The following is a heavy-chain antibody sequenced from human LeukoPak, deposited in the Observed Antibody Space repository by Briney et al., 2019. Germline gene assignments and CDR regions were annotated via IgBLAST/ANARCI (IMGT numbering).Heavy chain of an antibody. V-gene: IGHV1-8*03. CDR1: GYTFTSYD. CDR3: ARGWGDGYNFYFYYYYMDV. D-gene: IGHD5-24*01. Sequence: VASVKVSCEASGYTFTSYDINWVRQATGQGLEWMGWMNPNSGNTGYAQKFQGRVTITRNTSISTAYMELSSLRSEDTAVYYCARGWGDGYNFYFYYYYMDVWGKGTTVTVSS. J-gene: IGHJ6*03. CDR2: MNPNSGNT.